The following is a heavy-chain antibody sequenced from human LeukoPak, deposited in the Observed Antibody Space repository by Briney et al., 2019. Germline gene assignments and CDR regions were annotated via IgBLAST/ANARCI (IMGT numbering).Heavy chain of an antibody. CDR1: GGSISSYY. CDR2: IYYSGST. D-gene: IGHD4-17*01. J-gene: IGHJ4*02. V-gene: IGHV4-59*01. CDR3: ARVRGDYLDY. Sequence: SETLSLTCTVSGGSISSYYWSWIRQPPGKGLEYIGYIYYSGSTNYNPSLKSRVTISVDASKNQFSLKLTSVTPADTAVYYCARVRGDYLDYWGQGTLVTVSS.